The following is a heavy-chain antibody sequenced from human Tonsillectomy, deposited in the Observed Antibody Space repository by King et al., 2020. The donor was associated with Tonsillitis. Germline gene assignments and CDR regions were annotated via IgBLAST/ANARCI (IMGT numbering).Heavy chain of an antibody. CDR2: MNPNSDNT. J-gene: IGHJ3*02. CDR3: ARAKQFHCNDI. V-gene: IGHV1-8*01. CDR1: GYTFTTYG. Sequence: QLVQSGAEVKKPGASVKVSCKASGYTFTTYGIDWVRQAPGQGPEWMGWMNPNSDNTVYAQKLQGRVTMTRHTSITTVYMELSSLRSEDTAVYYCARAKQFHCNDIWGQGTMLTVSS. D-gene: IGHD6-19*01.